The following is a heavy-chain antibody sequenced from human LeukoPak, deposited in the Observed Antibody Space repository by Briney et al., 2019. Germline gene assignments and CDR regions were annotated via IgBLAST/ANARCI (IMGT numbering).Heavy chain of an antibody. D-gene: IGHD6-13*01. Sequence: GGSLRLSCAASGFTFSSYEMNWVRQAPGKGLEWVSYISSSGSTIYYADSVKGRFTISRDNAKNSLYLQMNSLRAEDTAVYYCARDSSSWSFLDYWGQGTLVTVSS. CDR3: ARDSSSWSFLDY. CDR1: GFTFSSYE. V-gene: IGHV3-48*03. CDR2: ISSSGSTI. J-gene: IGHJ4*02.